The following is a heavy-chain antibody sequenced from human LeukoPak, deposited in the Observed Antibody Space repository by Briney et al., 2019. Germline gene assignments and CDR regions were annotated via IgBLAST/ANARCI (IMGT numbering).Heavy chain of an antibody. CDR1: GGSISSYY. CDR3: ASSGYRRRSFDY. CDR2: IYYSGST. D-gene: IGHD5-18*01. J-gene: IGHJ4*02. V-gene: IGHV4-59*01. Sequence: SETLSLTCTVSGGSISSYYWSWIRQPPGKGLEWIGYIYYSGSTNYNPSLKSRVTISVDTSKNQFSLKLSSVTAADTAVYYCASSGYRRRSFDYWGQGTLVAVSS.